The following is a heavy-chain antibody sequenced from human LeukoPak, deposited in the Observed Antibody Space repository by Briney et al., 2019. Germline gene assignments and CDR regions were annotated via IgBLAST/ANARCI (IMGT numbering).Heavy chain of an antibody. J-gene: IGHJ4*02. CDR2: IYYSGST. CDR3: ARQERVIVATTGELGY. V-gene: IGHV4-39*01. Sequence: SETLSLTCTVSGGSISSSSYYWGWIRQPPGKGLEWIGSIYYSGSTYYNPSLKSRVTISVDTSKNQFSLKLSSVTAADTAVYYCARQERVIVATTGELGYWGQGTLVTVSS. CDR1: GGSISSSSYY. D-gene: IGHD5-12*01.